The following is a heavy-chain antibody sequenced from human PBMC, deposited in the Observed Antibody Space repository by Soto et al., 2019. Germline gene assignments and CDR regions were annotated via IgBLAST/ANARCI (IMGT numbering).Heavy chain of an antibody. D-gene: IGHD3-16*02. CDR2: ISAYNGNT. V-gene: IGHV1-18*01. CDR1: GYTFTSYG. J-gene: IGHJ4*02. CDR3: ARLLHLGELSLYYFDY. Sequence: ASVKVYCKASGYTFTSYGISWVRQAPGQGLEWMGWISAYNGNTNYAQKLQGRVTMTTDTSTSTAYMELRSLRSDDTAVYYCARLLHLGELSLYYFDYWGQGTLVTVSS.